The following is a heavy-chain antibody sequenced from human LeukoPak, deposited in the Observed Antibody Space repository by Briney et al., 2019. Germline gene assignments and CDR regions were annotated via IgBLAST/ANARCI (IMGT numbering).Heavy chain of an antibody. CDR1: GGSFSGYY. Sequence: SETLSLTCAVYGGSFSGYYWSWIRQPPGKGLEWIGEINHSGSTNYNPSLKSRVTISVDTPKKQFSLKLSSVTAADTAVYHCARLYSNSWHYFYYWGQGALVTVSS. CDR2: INHSGST. CDR3: ARLYSNSWHYFYY. V-gene: IGHV4-34*01. J-gene: IGHJ4*02. D-gene: IGHD6-13*01.